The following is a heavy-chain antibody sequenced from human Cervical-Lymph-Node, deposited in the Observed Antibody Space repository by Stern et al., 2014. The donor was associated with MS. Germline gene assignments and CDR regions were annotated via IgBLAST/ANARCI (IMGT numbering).Heavy chain of an antibody. D-gene: IGHD4-11*01. CDR1: GGTFSTFS. J-gene: IGHJ3*01. Sequence: QDQLVQSGAEVKKPGSSVKVSCKASGGTFSTFSINWVRQVPGQSLEWMGGIIPIFDTQNFAQKFQGSVTITADSSTSTVYMALNSLRFDDTAVYYCVLPSTVTTAAFDVWGRGTMVTVSS. V-gene: IGHV1-69*14. CDR2: IIPIFDTQ. CDR3: VLPSTVTTAAFDV.